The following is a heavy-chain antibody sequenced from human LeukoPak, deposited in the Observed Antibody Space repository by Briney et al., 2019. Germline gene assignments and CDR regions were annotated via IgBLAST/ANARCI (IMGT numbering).Heavy chain of an antibody. CDR2: ISYDGKNK. J-gene: IGHJ4*02. CDR1: GLTFSNYG. Sequence: GGSLRLSCAASGLTFSNYGMHWVRQAPGKGLEWVTVISYDGKNKYYVDSVKGRFTISRDNSDNTLYLQMNSPRAEDTAVYYCAKDRRGYSYGDFDFWGQGTLVTVSS. D-gene: IGHD5-18*01. CDR3: AKDRRGYSYGDFDF. V-gene: IGHV3-30*18.